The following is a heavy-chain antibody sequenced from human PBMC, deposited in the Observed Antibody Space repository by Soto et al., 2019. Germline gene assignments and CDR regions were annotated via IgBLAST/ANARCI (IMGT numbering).Heavy chain of an antibody. Sequence: GGSLRLSCAASGFTFSSYAMSWVRQAPGKGLEWVSAISGSGGSTYYADSVKGRFTISRDNSKNTLYLQMNSLRAEDTAVYYCAKGYSSSWQNLYYYYYGMDVWGQGTTVTVSS. V-gene: IGHV3-23*01. CDR2: ISGSGGST. CDR3: AKGYSSSWQNLYYYYYGMDV. CDR1: GFTFSSYA. J-gene: IGHJ6*02. D-gene: IGHD6-13*01.